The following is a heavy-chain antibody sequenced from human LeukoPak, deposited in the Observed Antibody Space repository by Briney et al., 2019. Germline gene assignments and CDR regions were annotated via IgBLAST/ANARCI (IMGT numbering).Heavy chain of an antibody. CDR3: ARENYYDSSGYYYYYYYGMDV. CDR2: TIPILGIA. Sequence: GASVKVSCKASGYTFTSYYMHWVRQAPGQGLEWMGRTIPILGIANYAQKFQGRVTITADKSTSTAYMELSSLRSEDTAVYYCARENYYDSSGYYYYYYYGMDVWGQGTTVTVSS. D-gene: IGHD3-22*01. J-gene: IGHJ6*02. V-gene: IGHV1-69*04. CDR1: GYTFTSYY.